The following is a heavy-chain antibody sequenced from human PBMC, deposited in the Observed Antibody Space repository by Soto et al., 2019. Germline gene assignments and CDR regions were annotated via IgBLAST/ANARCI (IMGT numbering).Heavy chain of an antibody. CDR1: DDSINSDKYY. CDR2: IYYRGNA. J-gene: IGHJ4*02. CDR3: ARLEVLATISYYFDL. V-gene: IGHV4-39*01. D-gene: IGHD2-8*02. Sequence: PSETLSLTCSVSDDSINSDKYYWGWIRQPPGKGLEWIGSIYYRGNAYYNPSLQTRVTISLDKSRSQFSLKLNSVTAADSAVYFCARLEVLATISYYFDLWGPGALVSVSS.